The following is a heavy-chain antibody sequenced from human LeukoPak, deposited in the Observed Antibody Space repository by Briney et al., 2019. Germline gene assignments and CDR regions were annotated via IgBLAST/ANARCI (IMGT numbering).Heavy chain of an antibody. J-gene: IGHJ5*02. CDR2: INPNSGGT. D-gene: IGHD5-18*01. CDR1: GYTFTGYY. Sequence: ASVKVSCKASGYTFTGYYMHWVRQAPGQGLEWMGWINPNSGGTNYAQKFQGRVTMTRDTSISTAYMELSRLRSDDTAVYYCARDSSRIQLWLLSFHWFDPWGQGTLVTVSS. CDR3: ARDSSRIQLWLLSFHWFDP. V-gene: IGHV1-2*02.